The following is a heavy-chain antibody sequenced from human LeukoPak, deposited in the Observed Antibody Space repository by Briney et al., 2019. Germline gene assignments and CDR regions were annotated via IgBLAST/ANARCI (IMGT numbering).Heavy chain of an antibody. CDR1: GFTFDDYG. D-gene: IGHD1-7*01. V-gene: IGHV3-20*04. J-gene: IGHJ6*03. CDR3: ARDPRTVTNDYYYYYMDV. CDR2: INWNGGST. Sequence: GGSLRLSCAASGFTFDDYGMSWVRQAPGKGLEWVSGINWNGGSTGYADSVKGRFTISRDNAKNSLYLQMNSLRAEDTAVYYCARDPRTVTNDYYYYYMDVWGKGTTATVSS.